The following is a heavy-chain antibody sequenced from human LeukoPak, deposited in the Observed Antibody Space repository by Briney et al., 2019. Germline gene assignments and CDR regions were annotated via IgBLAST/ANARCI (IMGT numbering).Heavy chain of an antibody. V-gene: IGHV3-21*01. CDR2: ISSSSSYI. D-gene: IGHD2-2*01. Sequence: PGGSLRLSCAASGFTFSTYSMNWVRQAPGEGLEWVSSISSSSSYIYYADSLKGRFTISRDNAKNSLYLQRNSLRAEDTAVYYCARIQLNSYYYYMDVWGKGTTVTVSS. CDR3: ARIQLNSYYYYMDV. CDR1: GFTFSTYS. J-gene: IGHJ6*03.